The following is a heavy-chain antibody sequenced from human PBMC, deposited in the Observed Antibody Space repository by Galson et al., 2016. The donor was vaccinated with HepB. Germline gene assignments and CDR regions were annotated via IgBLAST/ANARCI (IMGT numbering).Heavy chain of an antibody. CDR1: GGSISGYS. J-gene: IGHJ5*02. CDR3: ARDSLWTGFDP. CDR2: IYNTGST. D-gene: IGHD3/OR15-3a*01. Sequence: SETLSLTCAVFGGSISGYSWGWIRQTPGKGLEWIGYIYNTGSTNYNPSLMSRVTISADTIKNQFSLKLSSVTAADTAVYYCARDSLWTGFDPWGQGILVTVSS. V-gene: IGHV4-59*01.